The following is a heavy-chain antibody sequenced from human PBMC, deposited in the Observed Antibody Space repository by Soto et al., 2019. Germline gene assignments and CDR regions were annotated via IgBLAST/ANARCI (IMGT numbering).Heavy chain of an antibody. D-gene: IGHD6-19*01. Sequence: QVQLVESGGGVVQPGRSLRLSCAASGFTFSSYGMHWVRKAPGKGLEWVAVIWYDGSNKYYAASVKGRFTISRDHSKNTLYLQMNSLRAEDTAVYYCARDCAGYSSGWYQRGGFDYWGQGTLVTVSS. J-gene: IGHJ4*02. CDR3: ARDCAGYSSGWYQRGGFDY. CDR1: GFTFSSYG. CDR2: IWYDGSNK. V-gene: IGHV3-33*01.